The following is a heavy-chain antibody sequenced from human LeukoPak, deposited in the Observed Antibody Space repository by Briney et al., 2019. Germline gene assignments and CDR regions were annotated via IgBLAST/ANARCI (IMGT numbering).Heavy chain of an antibody. J-gene: IGHJ6*03. D-gene: IGHD6-6*01. Sequence: GGSLRLSCAASGFTFSSYSMNWVRQAPGKGLEWVSSISSSSSYIYYADSVKGRLTISRDNTKTTLYLQMNSLRAEDTAVYYCVRGAARAYYMDVWGKGTTVTVSS. CDR1: GFTFSSYS. CDR3: VRGAARAYYMDV. V-gene: IGHV3-21*01. CDR2: ISSSSSYI.